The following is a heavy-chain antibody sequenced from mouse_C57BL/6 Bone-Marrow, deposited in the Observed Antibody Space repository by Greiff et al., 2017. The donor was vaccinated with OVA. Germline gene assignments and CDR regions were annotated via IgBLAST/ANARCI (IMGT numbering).Heavy chain of an antibody. CDR2: INPNNGGT. CDR3: AREVAYYDYDGFAY. D-gene: IGHD2-4*01. CDR1: GYTFTDYY. J-gene: IGHJ3*01. V-gene: IGHV1-26*01. Sequence: EVQLQQSGPELVKPGASVKISCKASGYTFTDYYMNWVKQSHGKSLEWIGDINPNNGGTSYNQKFKGKATLTVDKSSSTAYMELRSLTSEDSAVYYWAREVAYYDYDGFAYWGQGTLVTVSA.